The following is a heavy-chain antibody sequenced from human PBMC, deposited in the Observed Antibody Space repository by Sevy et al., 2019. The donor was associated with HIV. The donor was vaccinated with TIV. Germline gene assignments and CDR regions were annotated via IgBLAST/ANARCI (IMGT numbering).Heavy chain of an antibody. CDR3: ATTKDYYESSGSPFDH. J-gene: IGHJ4*02. V-gene: IGHV1-24*01. CDR2: FDPEDGET. D-gene: IGHD3-22*01. CDR1: GHTLNTLS. Sequence: ASVKVSCKVSGHTLNTLSIHWVRQAPGKGLEWMGSFDPEDGETIYAQKFQGRLTMTEDTATDTAYMDLSSLRSEDTAVYYCATTKDYYESSGSPFDHWGQGTLVTVSS.